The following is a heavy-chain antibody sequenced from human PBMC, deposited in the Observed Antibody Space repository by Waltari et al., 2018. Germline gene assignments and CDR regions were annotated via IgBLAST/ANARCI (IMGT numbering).Heavy chain of an antibody. D-gene: IGHD3-10*01. Sequence: EEQLLESGGGLVQPGDSLRLSCAASGFRFSNYWMNWVRQAPGKGLVGVARISNDATTLPYADSVKGRFTISRDNAKNTVYLQMKRLRADDTAVYYCARLAPRTYRSPVPGRHYYYGMDVWGQGTTVTVSS. V-gene: IGHV3-74*03. CDR3: ARLAPRTYRSPVPGRHYYYGMDV. J-gene: IGHJ6*02. CDR2: ISNDATTL. CDR1: GFRFSNYW.